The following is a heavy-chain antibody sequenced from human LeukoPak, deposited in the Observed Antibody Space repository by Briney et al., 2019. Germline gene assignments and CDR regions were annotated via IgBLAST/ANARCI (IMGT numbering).Heavy chain of an antibody. J-gene: IGHJ5*02. CDR2: INPSGGRT. D-gene: IGHD2-2*01. CDR1: GYTFTSYY. CDR3: ARERCSSTSCYDVDP. Sequence: ASVKVSCKASGYTFTSYYIHWVRQAPGQGLEWMGIINPSGGRTSYAQKFQGRVTMTRDTSTSTVYMELSSLRSEDTAVYYCARERCSSTSCYDVDPWGQGTLVTVSS. V-gene: IGHV1-46*01.